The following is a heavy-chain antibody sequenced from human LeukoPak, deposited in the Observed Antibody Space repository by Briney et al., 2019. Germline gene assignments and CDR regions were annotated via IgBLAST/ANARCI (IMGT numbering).Heavy chain of an antibody. Sequence: GGSLLLSCAASGFTFSTYWMSWVRPAPGKGLEGVANINQDGSEKYYVDSLKGRFIISRNNAKKSLYLQMNRLRAEDTAVYYCARLFGYSYGYFDSWGQGTLVTVSS. CDR1: GFTFSTYW. CDR2: INQDGSEK. CDR3: ARLFGYSYGYFDS. D-gene: IGHD5-18*01. V-gene: IGHV3-7*01. J-gene: IGHJ4*02.